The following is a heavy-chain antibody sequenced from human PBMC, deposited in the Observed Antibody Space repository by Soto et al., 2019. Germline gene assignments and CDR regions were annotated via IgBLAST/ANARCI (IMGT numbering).Heavy chain of an antibody. CDR2: IYHRGST. J-gene: IGHJ6*02. V-gene: IGHV4-4*02. D-gene: IGHD3-10*01. Sequence: QVQLQESGPGLVKPSGTLSLTCAVSGGSISSSNWWSWVRQPPGKGLEWIGEIYHRGSTNYNPSLKSRVTISVDKSKNQFSLKLSSVTAADTAVYYCARRRYYYGSGSYYKGYGMDVWGQGTTVTVSS. CDR1: GGSISSSNW. CDR3: ARRRYYYGSGSYYKGYGMDV.